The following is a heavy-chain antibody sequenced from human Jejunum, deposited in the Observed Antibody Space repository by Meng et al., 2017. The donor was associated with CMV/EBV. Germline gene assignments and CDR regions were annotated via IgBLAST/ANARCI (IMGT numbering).Heavy chain of an antibody. J-gene: IGHJ3*02. D-gene: IGHD3-16*01. Sequence: CAASGFTFSTYDMHWVRQATGKGLEWVSGIGTVGDTYYPDSVKGRFTISREHAKNSLYLQMNSLRAGDTAVYYCARDGGLGACDIWGQGTMVTVSS. V-gene: IGHV3-13*01. CDR3: ARDGGLGACDI. CDR2: IGTVGDT. CDR1: GFTFSTYD.